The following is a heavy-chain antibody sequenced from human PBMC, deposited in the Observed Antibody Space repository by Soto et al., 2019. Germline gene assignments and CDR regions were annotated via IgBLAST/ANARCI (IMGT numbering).Heavy chain of an antibody. CDR1: GDSVSSNSAA. Sequence: SQTLSLTCAISGDSVSSNSAAWNWIRQSPSRGLEWLGRTYYRSKWYNDYAVSVKSRITINPDTSKNQFSLQLNSVTPEDTAVYYCARGTHPYSSGWFGVHRSEYFQHWGQGTLVTVSS. J-gene: IGHJ1*01. V-gene: IGHV6-1*01. CDR3: ARGTHPYSSGWFGVHRSEYFQH. CDR2: TYYRSKWYN. D-gene: IGHD6-19*01.